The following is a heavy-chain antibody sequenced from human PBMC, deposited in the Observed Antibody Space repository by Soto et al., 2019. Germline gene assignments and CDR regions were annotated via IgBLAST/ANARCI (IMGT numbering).Heavy chain of an antibody. CDR2: INAGNGNT. CDR3: ARVRSSGWYFDY. D-gene: IGHD6-19*01. CDR1: GYTFTSYA. Sequence: ASVMVSCNASGYTFTSYAIHWVRQAPGQRLEWMGWINAGNGNTKYSQNFQGRVTITRDTYARTAYMELSSRRSEYTAVYYCARVRSSGWYFDYWGQGTLVTVSS. J-gene: IGHJ4*02. V-gene: IGHV1-3*01.